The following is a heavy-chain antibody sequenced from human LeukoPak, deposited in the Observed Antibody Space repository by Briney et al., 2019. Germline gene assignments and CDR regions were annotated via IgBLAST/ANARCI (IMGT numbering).Heavy chain of an antibody. CDR3: ARDIGPSSGTYFQH. CDR2: IRYDGSNK. D-gene: IGHD6-19*01. CDR1: GFTFSSYG. J-gene: IGHJ1*01. V-gene: IGHV3-30*02. Sequence: PGGSLRLSCAASGFTFSSYGMHWVRQAPGKGLEWVAFIRYDGSNKYYADSVKGRFTISRDNSKNTLYLQMNSLRAEDTAVYYCARDIGPSSGTYFQHWGQGTLVTVSS.